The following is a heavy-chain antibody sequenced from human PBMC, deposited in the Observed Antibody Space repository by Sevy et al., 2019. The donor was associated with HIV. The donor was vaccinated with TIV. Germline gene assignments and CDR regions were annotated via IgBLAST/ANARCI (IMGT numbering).Heavy chain of an antibody. Sequence: SETLSLTCTVSGGSINSDHWNWIQQPPGKGLEWIGYVYYTGGTNYNPSLKNRVTISVDRTKNQFSLKLTSVTAADTAVYYCARRHDFDLWGQGTMVTVSS. CDR3: ARRHDFDL. V-gene: IGHV4-59*08. J-gene: IGHJ3*01. CDR2: VYYTGGT. CDR1: GGSINSDH.